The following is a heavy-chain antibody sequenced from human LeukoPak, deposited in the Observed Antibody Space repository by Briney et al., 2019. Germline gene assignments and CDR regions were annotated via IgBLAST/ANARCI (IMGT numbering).Heavy chain of an antibody. CDR1: GYTFTSYG. D-gene: IGHD2-15*01. Sequence: ASVKVSCKASGYTFTSYGISWVRQAPGQGLEWMGWINPNSGGTKYAQKFQGRVTMTRDTSISTGYMDLSRLRSDDTAVYYCARGPWSYYYYGMDVWGQGTTVTVSS. V-gene: IGHV1-2*02. CDR3: ARGPWSYYYYGMDV. CDR2: INPNSGGT. J-gene: IGHJ6*02.